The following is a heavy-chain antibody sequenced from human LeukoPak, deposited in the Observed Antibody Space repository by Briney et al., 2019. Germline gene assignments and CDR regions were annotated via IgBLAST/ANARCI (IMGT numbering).Heavy chain of an antibody. J-gene: IGHJ6*02. Sequence: STSLRLSCAASGFTFNTYALHWVRQAPGKGLEWVALKSYDGTNKYYADSVKGRFTISRDNSKNTLYLHMNSLRAEDTAVYYCARSSYRRCSNWSQSSCYYGMDVWGQGATVTASS. CDR3: ARSSYRRCSNWSQSSCYYGMDV. CDR1: GFTFNTYA. CDR2: KSYDGTNK. D-gene: IGHD6-6*01. V-gene: IGHV3-30-3*01.